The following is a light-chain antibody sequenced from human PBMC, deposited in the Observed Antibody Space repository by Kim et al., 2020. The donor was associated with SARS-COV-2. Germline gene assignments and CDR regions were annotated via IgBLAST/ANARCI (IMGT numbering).Light chain of an antibody. CDR1: QTISNY. Sequence: TVGDSVTITCRASQTISNYLNWYLQKPGKAPKLLIYGASSLQGGVPSRFVGSGSGTDFTLTISSLQPEDFGTYYCQQSSSTPLTFGGGTKVDIK. V-gene: IGKV1-39*01. CDR2: GAS. CDR3: QQSSSTPLT. J-gene: IGKJ4*01.